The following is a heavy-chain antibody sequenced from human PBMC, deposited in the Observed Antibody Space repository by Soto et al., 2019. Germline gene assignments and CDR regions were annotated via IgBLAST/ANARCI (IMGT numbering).Heavy chain of an antibody. D-gene: IGHD2-15*01. V-gene: IGHV3-7*01. CDR3: ARRYCSGGSCLFGP. CDR1: GFTFSSYW. Sequence: PGGSLRLSCAASGFTFSSYWMSWVRQAPGKGLEWVANIKQDGSEKYYVDSVKGRFTISRDNAKNSLYLQMNSLRAEDTAVYYCARRYCSGGSCLFGPWGQGTLVTVSS. J-gene: IGHJ5*02. CDR2: IKQDGSEK.